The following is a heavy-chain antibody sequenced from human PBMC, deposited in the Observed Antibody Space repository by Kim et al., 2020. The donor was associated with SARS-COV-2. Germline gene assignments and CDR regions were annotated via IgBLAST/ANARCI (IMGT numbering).Heavy chain of an antibody. J-gene: IGHJ4*02. Sequence: GKGRFTNSSDNSKNTLCLQMNSLRAEDTAVYYCAKGDYYGSGSYEGFDYWGQGTLVTVSS. V-gene: IGHV3-23*03. D-gene: IGHD3-10*01. CDR3: AKGDYYGSGSYEGFDY.